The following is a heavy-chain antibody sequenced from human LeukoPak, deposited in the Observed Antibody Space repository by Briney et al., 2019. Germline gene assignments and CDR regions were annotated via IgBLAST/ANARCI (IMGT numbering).Heavy chain of an antibody. D-gene: IGHD2-15*01. J-gene: IGHJ4*02. CDR2: INTHKGHT. CDR1: GYTLTNYN. Sequence: GASVKVSCKASGYTLTNYNISWVRQAPGKGLEWMGCINTHKGHTNFLHKFQGRVTVTTDISTNTAYMELRRLRSDDTAVYYCAREFGHCSGDNCFYFFDSWGQGSLVIVSS. V-gene: IGHV1-18*01. CDR3: AREFGHCSGDNCFYFFDS.